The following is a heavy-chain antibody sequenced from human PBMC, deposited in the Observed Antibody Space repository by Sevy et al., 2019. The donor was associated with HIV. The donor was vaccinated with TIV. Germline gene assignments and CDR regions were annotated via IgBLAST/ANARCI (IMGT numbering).Heavy chain of an antibody. CDR1: GFTFSSYS. Sequence: GGSLRLSCAASGFTFSSYSMNWVRQAPGKGLEWVSYISISSSTIYYADSLKGRFTISRDNAKNSLYLQMNSLRDEDTAVYYCARGIRIAAAAEDAFDIWGQGTMVTVSS. CDR2: ISISSSTI. V-gene: IGHV3-48*02. CDR3: ARGIRIAAAAEDAFDI. D-gene: IGHD6-13*01. J-gene: IGHJ3*02.